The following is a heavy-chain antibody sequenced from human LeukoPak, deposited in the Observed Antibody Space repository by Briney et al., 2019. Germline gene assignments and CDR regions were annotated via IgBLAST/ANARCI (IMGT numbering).Heavy chain of an antibody. CDR2: INPSGGST. D-gene: IGHD6-13*01. CDR1: GYTFTSYY. J-gene: IGHJ4*02. V-gene: IGHV1-46*01. Sequence: ASVKVSCKASGYTFTSYYMHWVRQAPGQGLEWMGIINPSGGSTSYAQKFQGRVTMTRDTSTSTVYMELSSLRSEDTTVYYCARDPPSSSWYFVGFDYWGQGTLVTVSS. CDR3: ARDPPSSSWYFVGFDY.